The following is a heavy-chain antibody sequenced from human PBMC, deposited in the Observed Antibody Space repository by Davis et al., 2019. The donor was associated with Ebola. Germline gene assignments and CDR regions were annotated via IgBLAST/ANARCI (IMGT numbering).Heavy chain of an antibody. CDR1: GDTLTSYA. J-gene: IGHJ3*01. CDR2: VNTNSGTP. V-gene: IGHV7-4-1*02. Sequence: ASVKVSCKAVGDTLTSYAMTWVRQAPGQGLEWMAWVNTNSGTPTHAPGFTGRFVFSLDTSVTTAYLEISSLKTEDTAIYYCARAVYGVNGFDLWGQGTMVTVSS. D-gene: IGHD2-8*01. CDR3: ARAVYGVNGFDL.